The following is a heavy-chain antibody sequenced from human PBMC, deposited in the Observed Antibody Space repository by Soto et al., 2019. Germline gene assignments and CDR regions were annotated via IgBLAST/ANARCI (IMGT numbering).Heavy chain of an antibody. D-gene: IGHD3-10*01. CDR1: GGTFSSYT. J-gene: IGHJ4*02. CDR3: AVITMVRGVIITSPAFDY. Sequence: SVKVSCKASGGTFSSYTISWVRQAPGQGLEWMGRIIPILGIANYAQKFQGRVTITADKSTSTAYMELSSLRSEDTAVYYCAVITMVRGVIITSPAFDYWGQGTLVTVSS. V-gene: IGHV1-69*02. CDR2: IIPILGIA.